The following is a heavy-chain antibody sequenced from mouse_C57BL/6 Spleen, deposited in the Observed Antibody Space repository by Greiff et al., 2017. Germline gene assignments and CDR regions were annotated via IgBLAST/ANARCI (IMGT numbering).Heavy chain of an antibody. CDR1: GYTFTEYT. V-gene: IGHV1-62-2*01. D-gene: IGHD2-3*01. Sequence: QVQLKQSGAELVKPGASVKLSCKASGYTFTEYTIHWVKQRSGQGLEWIGWFYPGSGSIKYNEKFKDKATLTADKSSSTVYMELSSLTSEDSAVYFGARHEVPYDGYRRGYAMDYWGQGTSVTVSS. CDR2: FYPGSGSI. CDR3: ARHEVPYDGYRRGYAMDY. J-gene: IGHJ4*01.